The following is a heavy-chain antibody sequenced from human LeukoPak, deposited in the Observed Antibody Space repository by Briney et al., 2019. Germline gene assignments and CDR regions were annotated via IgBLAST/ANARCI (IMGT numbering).Heavy chain of an antibody. CDR3: ARLDCSADACYNY. CDR1: GDSISSDY. Sequence: PSETLSLTCNVSGDSISSDYWSWIRQPPGKGLEWIGYINYSGRSSYNPALKSRVTISVDTSINQVSLKLRSVTAAHTAVYYCARLDCSADACYNYWGRGSPFPVPS. V-gene: IGHV4-59*08. J-gene: IGHJ4*02. CDR2: INYSGRS. D-gene: IGHD2-15*01.